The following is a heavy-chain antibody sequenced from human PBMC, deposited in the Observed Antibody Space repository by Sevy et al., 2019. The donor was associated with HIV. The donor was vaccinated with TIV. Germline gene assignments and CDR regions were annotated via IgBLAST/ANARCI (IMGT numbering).Heavy chain of an antibody. J-gene: IGHJ4*02. CDR1: GGYINSYY. D-gene: IGHD3-22*01. Sequence: SETLSLTCTVSGGYINSYYWSWIRQPPGKGLEWIGYIFYSGSTNYNPSLKSRVTISVDTSKNQFSLKLTSVTAADTAVYYCARDHYDSSGFDYWGRGTLVTVSS. V-gene: IGHV4-59*01. CDR2: IFYSGST. CDR3: ARDHYDSSGFDY.